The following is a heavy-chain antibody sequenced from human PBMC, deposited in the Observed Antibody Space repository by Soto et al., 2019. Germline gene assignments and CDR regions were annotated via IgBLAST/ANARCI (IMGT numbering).Heavy chain of an antibody. CDR3: AKGRIGETAPLDI. Sequence: GGSLRLSCAASGFSFSSYAMSWVRQAPGKGLEWVSAISGSGGSTYYADSVKGRFTISRDNSKNTLYLQMNSLRAEDTAVYYCAKGRIGETAPLDIWGQGTMVTVSS. J-gene: IGHJ3*02. CDR1: GFSFSSYA. V-gene: IGHV3-23*01. CDR2: ISGSGGST. D-gene: IGHD3-10*01.